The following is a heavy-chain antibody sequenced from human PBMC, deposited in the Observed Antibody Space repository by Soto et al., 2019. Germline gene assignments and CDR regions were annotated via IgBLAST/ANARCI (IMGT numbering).Heavy chain of an antibody. CDR2: ISHRGST. CDR1: CDSIYNTHW. D-gene: IGHD3-3*02. Sequence: SETLSLTCAVFCDSIYNTHWLRWVQQPPGKGLEWIGQISHRGSTNYNPSLTSRVTISVVKSKNHFSLKLTSVTAADTAVYYCAARHFWSGPWTHTRLDYWGQGTLVTVSS. V-gene: IGHV4-4*02. J-gene: IGHJ4*02. CDR3: AARHFWSGPWTHTRLDY.